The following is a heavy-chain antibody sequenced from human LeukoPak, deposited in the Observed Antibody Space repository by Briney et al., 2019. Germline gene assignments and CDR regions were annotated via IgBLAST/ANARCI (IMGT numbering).Heavy chain of an antibody. CDR3: ARAITMVRGIFDY. D-gene: IGHD3-10*01. V-gene: IGHV4-31*03. J-gene: IGHJ4*02. CDR2: IYYSGST. Sequence: PSQTLSLTCTVSGGSISSGGYSWSWIRQHPGKGLEWIGYIYYSGSTYYNPSLKSRVTISVDTSKNQFSLKLSSVTAADTAVYYCARAITMVRGIFDYWGQGTLVTVSS. CDR1: GGSISSGGYS.